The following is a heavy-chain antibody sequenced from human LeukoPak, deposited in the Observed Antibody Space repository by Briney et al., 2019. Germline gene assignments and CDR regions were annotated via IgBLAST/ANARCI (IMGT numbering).Heavy chain of an antibody. D-gene: IGHD3-10*01. Sequence: ASVKVSCKVSGYTLTELSMHWVRQAPGKGLEWMGGFDPEDGETIYAQKFQGRVTMTEDTSTDTAYMELSSLRSEDTAVYYCARKVYYYGSDPRAFDIWGQGTMVTVSS. J-gene: IGHJ3*02. CDR2: FDPEDGET. CDR3: ARKVYYYGSDPRAFDI. V-gene: IGHV1-24*01. CDR1: GYTLTELS.